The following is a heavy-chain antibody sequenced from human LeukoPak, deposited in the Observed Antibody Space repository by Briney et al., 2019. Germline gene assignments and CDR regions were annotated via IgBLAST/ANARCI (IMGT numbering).Heavy chain of an antibody. CDR3: AGDRHGYFDY. CDR1: GFTFSDHY. D-gene: IGHD3-10*01. J-gene: IGHJ4*02. CDR2: ISHNGNTK. V-gene: IGHV3-11*01. Sequence: GGSLRLSCAASGFTFSDHYMIWLRQAPGKGLESISYISHNGNTKYYADSVKGRLSISRDNAKSSLYLEMNSLRVEDTAVYYCAGDRHGYFDYWGQGTLVTVS.